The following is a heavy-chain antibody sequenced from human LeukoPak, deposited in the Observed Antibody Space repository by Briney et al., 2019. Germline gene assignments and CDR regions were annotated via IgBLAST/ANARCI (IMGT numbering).Heavy chain of an antibody. CDR3: VRQSYGDPDF. D-gene: IGHD4-17*01. CDR2: IDPSDSDT. CDR1: GYRFTNYW. J-gene: IGHJ4*02. V-gene: IGHV5-10-1*01. Sequence: GESLKISCEGSGYRFTNYWITRVRQMPGKGLEWMGRIDPSDSDTNYSPSFQSHVTLSVGKSITTAYVQWSSLRASDNAMYYCVRQSYGDPDFWGQGTLVTVSP.